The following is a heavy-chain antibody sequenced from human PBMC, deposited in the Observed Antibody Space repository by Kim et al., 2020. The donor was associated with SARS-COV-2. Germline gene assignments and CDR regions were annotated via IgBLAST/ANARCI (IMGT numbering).Heavy chain of an antibody. CDR2: TFKSGST. J-gene: IGHJ4*02. Sequence: SETLSLTCTVSGGSISGSSYYWGWFRQPPGKGLEFIGSTFKSGSTYYNSSLKSRVAISVDTSEKQFSLRLSSVTAADTAVYFCARHVYGCGLAYWGQGIL. CDR1: GGSISGSSYY. CDR3: ARHVYGCGLAY. D-gene: IGHD3-16*01. V-gene: IGHV4-39*01.